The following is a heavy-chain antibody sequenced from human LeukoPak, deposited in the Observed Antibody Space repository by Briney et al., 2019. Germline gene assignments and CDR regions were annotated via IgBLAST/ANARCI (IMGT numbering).Heavy chain of an antibody. Sequence: SETLSLTCTVSNGSISGYYWSWIRQPAGKGLEWIGYIYYSGSTNYNPSLKSRVTISVDTSKNQFSLKLSSVTAADTAVYYCAQSYDSSGFYNYWGQGTLVTVSS. CDR3: AQSYDSSGFYNY. J-gene: IGHJ4*02. CDR2: IYYSGST. CDR1: NGSISGYY. D-gene: IGHD3-22*01. V-gene: IGHV4-59*01.